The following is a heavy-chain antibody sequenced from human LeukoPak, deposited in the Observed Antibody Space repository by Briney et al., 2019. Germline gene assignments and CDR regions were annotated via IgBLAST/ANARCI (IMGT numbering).Heavy chain of an antibody. CDR2: INHSGST. J-gene: IGHJ4*02. CDR3: ARGRLYDSSGYSTANFDY. V-gene: IGHV4-34*01. CDR1: GGSFSGYY. Sequence: SETLSLTCAVYGGSFSGYYWSWTRQPPGKGLEWIGEINHSGSTNYNPSLKSRVTISVDTSKNQFSLKLSSVTAADTAVYYCARGRLYDSSGYSTANFDYWGQGTLVTVSS. D-gene: IGHD3-22*01.